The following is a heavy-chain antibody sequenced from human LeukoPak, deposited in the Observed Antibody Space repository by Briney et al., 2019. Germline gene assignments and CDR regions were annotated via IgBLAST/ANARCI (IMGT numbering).Heavy chain of an antibody. D-gene: IGHD3-10*02. V-gene: IGHV3-48*03. CDR3: ARETMSGEGSDGSFFYYFDY. CDR1: GFPFSSYA. Sequence: PGGSLRLSCAVSGFPFSSYAMHWVRQAPGKGLEWLSDISSGSRSTDYADSVKGRFIISRDNAKNSLYLQLNSLRAEDTAVYYCARETMSGEGSDGSFFYYFDYWGQGTLVTVSS. J-gene: IGHJ4*02. CDR2: ISSGSRST.